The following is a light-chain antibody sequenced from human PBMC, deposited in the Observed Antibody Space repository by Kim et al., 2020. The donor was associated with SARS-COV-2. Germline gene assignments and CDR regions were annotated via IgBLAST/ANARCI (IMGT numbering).Light chain of an antibody. V-gene: IGLV1-36*01. CDR2: YND. Sequence: QSVLTQPPSVSEAPRQRVTISCSGGSSNIGNNAVNWYQQIPGKPPRLLVYYNDVLPSGVSGRFSGSKSGTSASLAISGLQSEDEADYYCATWDDTLKGWVFGGGTKLTVL. J-gene: IGLJ2*01. CDR1: SSNIGNNA. CDR3: ATWDDTLKGWV.